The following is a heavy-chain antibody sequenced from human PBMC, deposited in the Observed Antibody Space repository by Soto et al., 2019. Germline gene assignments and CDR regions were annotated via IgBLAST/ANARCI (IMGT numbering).Heavy chain of an antibody. Sequence: GGSLTLPFAASRFTFVSYSICWVRQAPGKGLEWSATIKMDASEKYYVESVRGRFTMSRDNAKNSLYLQMNSLRAEDTAVYYCARVVGATQMDFDYWGQGTLVTVSS. CDR1: RFTFVSYS. CDR3: ARVVGATQMDFDY. V-gene: IGHV3-7*01. CDR2: IKMDASEK. D-gene: IGHD1-26*01. J-gene: IGHJ4*02.